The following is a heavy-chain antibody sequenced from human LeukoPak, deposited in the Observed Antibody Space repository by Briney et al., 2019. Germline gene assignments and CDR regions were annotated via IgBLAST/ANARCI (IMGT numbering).Heavy chain of an antibody. CDR3: ARMGVKGYCSGGSCYLPYYFDY. CDR1: GGTFSSYA. J-gene: IGHJ4*02. V-gene: IGHV1-69*13. D-gene: IGHD2-15*01. CDR2: IIPIFGTA. Sequence: GASVKVSCKASGGTFSSYAISWVRQAPGQGLEWMGGIIPIFGTANYAQKFQGRVTITADESTSTAYKELSSLRSEDTAVYYCARMGVKGYCSGGSCYLPYYFDYWGQGTLVTVSS.